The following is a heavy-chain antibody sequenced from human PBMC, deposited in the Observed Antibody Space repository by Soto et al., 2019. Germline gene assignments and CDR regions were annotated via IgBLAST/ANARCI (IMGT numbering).Heavy chain of an antibody. CDR2: IFYSGGT. J-gene: IGHJ6*02. Sequence: SETLSLTCTVSGGSISSYYWSWIRQPPGKGLEWIGYIFYSGGTNYNPSLKSRVTISLDTSKNQFSLKLSSVTAADTALYYCARDRNWKGFYRMDVWGQGTTVTVSS. V-gene: IGHV4-59*01. D-gene: IGHD1-1*01. CDR1: GGSISSYY. CDR3: ARDRNWKGFYRMDV.